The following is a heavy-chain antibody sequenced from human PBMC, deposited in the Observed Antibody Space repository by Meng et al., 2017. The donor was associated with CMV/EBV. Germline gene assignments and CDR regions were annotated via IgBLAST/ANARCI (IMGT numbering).Heavy chain of an antibody. J-gene: IGHJ5*02. CDR1: GFSLSTSGVG. D-gene: IGHD3-10*01. CDR2: IYWNDDK. Sequence: SGPTLVKPTQTLTLTCTFSGFSLSTSGVGVGWIRQPPGKALEWLALIYWNDDKRYSPSLKSRLTITKDTSKNQVVLTMTNMDPVDTATYYCAHRLMYLWGHWFDPWGQGTLVTVSS. V-gene: IGHV2-5*01. CDR3: AHRLMYLWGHWFDP.